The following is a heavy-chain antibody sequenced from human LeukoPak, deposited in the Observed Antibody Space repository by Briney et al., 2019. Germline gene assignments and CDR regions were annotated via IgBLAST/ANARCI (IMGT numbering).Heavy chain of an antibody. CDR2: INPNSGGT. CDR3: ARCPIVSVLMVYATPGCAFDI. J-gene: IGHJ3*02. D-gene: IGHD2-8*01. V-gene: IGHV1-2*02. Sequence: GASVKVSCKASGGTFSSYAISWVRQAPGQGLEWMGWINPNSGGTNYAQKFQGRVTMTRDTSISTAYMELSRLRSDDTAVYYCARCPIVSVLMVYATPGCAFDIWGQGTMVTVSS. CDR1: GGTFSSYA.